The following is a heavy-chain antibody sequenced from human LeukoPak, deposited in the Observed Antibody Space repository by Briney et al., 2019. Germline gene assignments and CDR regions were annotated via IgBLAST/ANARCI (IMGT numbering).Heavy chain of an antibody. D-gene: IGHD2-15*01. CDR3: ARRRKDCSGGSWDSGGFYFDS. CDR1: GYNFASYW. V-gene: IGHV5-51*01. CDR2: IYPGDSDT. Sequence: RGESLKISCKGSGYNFASYWICWVRQMPGKGLECRGIIYPGDSDTRHSPSFLGHVTISAHHSIPTAYLQWSSLQASDTAMYYCARRRKDCSGGSWDSGGFYFDSWGQGTLVTVSS. J-gene: IGHJ4*02.